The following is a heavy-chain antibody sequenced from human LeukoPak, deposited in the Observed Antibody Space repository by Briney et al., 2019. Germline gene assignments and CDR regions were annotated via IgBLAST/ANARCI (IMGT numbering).Heavy chain of an antibody. V-gene: IGHV1-46*01. D-gene: IGHD3-9*01. CDR2: INPSGGST. Sequence: ASVKVSCKASGYTFTTDYIHWVRQAPGQGLEWMGIINPSGGSTTYAQKFQGRVIMTGDTSTSTVYMELRSLRSEDTAVYYCARGRGHTYYDILTGYPYYYGMDVWGQGTTVTVSS. J-gene: IGHJ6*02. CDR3: ARGRGHTYYDILTGYPYYYGMDV. CDR1: GYTFTTDY.